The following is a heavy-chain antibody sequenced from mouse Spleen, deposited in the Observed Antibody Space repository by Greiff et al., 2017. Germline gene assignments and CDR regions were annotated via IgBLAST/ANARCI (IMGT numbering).Heavy chain of an antibody. CDR2: IRTKANGYTT. CDR3: ARWEGMDY. J-gene: IGHJ4*01. V-gene: IGHV7-3*01. CDR1: GFTFTDYY. Sequence: EVMLVESGGGLVQPGGSLSLSCAASGFTFTDYYMSWVRQPPGKALEWLGFIRTKANGYTTEYSASVKGRFTISRDNSQSILYLQMDALRAKDSATYYSARWEGMDYWGQGTSVTVSS.